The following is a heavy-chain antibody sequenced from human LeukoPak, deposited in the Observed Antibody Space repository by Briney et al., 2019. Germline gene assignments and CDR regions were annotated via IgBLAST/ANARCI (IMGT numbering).Heavy chain of an antibody. CDR2: ISYSGSS. J-gene: IGHJ2*01. V-gene: IGHV4-59*11. CDR3: ARGGWYIDL. Sequence: SETLSLTCTVSGDSISSHYWSWIRQPPGKGLEFIGYISYSGSSDYNPSLESRVTISIDTSKNQFSLKLSSVTAADTAVYYCARGGWYIDLWGRGTLVTVAS. CDR1: GDSISSHY.